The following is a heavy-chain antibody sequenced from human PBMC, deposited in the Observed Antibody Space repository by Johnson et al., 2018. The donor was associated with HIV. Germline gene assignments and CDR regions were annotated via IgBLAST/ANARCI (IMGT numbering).Heavy chain of an antibody. D-gene: IGHD3-3*01. V-gene: IGHV3-30*04. CDR2: ISYDGSNK. CDR1: AFAFSSYV. Sequence: QVQLVESGGGLVQPGRSLRLSCAASAFAFSSYVMHWVRQAPGKGLEWVAVISYDGSNKYYADFVKGRFTISRDNSKNTLYLQMNSLRAEDTAVYYCARGGVIHDAFDIWGQGTMVTVSS. J-gene: IGHJ3*02. CDR3: ARGGVIHDAFDI.